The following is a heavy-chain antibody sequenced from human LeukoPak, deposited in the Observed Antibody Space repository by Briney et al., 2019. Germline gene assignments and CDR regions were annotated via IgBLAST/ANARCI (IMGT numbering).Heavy chain of an antibody. J-gene: IGHJ4*02. V-gene: IGHV3-21*01. Sequence: GGSLRLSCTASGFTFSGYSMNWIRQAPGKGLEWVSSFGTRSTSIYHAGSVKGRFAISRDNAKNSLYLQMNSLRAEDTAVYYCARDVPQWELPMYYFDYWGQGTLVTVSS. CDR1: GFTFSGYS. CDR3: ARDVPQWELPMYYFDY. D-gene: IGHD1-26*01. CDR2: FGTRSTSI.